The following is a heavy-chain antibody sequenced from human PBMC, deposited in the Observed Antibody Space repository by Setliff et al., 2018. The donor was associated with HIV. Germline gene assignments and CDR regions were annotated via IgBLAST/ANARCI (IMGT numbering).Heavy chain of an antibody. J-gene: IGHJ4*02. CDR3: ARELRGTWGGPPYYFDS. CDR1: GGSFSGYY. D-gene: IGHD7-27*01. CDR2: INHSGST. V-gene: IGHV4-34*01. Sequence: PSETLSLTCAVYGGSFSGYYWSWIRQPPGKGLEWIGEINHSGSTNYNPSLKSRVTISVDTSKNQFSLKLSSVTAADTAVYYCARELRGTWGGPPYYFDSWGQGTLVTVSS.